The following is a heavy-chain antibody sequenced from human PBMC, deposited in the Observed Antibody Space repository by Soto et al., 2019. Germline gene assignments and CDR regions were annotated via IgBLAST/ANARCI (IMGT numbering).Heavy chain of an antibody. J-gene: IGHJ3*02. V-gene: IGHV1-18*01. CDR2: ISAYNGNT. Sequence: ASVKVSCKASGYTFTSYGISWVRQAPGQGLEWMGWISAYNGNTNNAQKLQGRVTMTTDTSTSTAYMVLRNLRSDDTAVYYCASGPVAYCGGDCSSYAFDIWGQGTMVTVSS. CDR1: GYTFTSYG. D-gene: IGHD2-21*02. CDR3: ASGPVAYCGGDCSSYAFDI.